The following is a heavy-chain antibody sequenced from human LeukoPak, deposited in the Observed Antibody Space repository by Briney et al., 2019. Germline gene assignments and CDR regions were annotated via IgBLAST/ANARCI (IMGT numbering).Heavy chain of an antibody. CDR3: ARARIFGVVTTDY. V-gene: IGHV1-2*02. J-gene: IGHJ4*02. D-gene: IGHD3-3*01. CDR2: INPNSGGT. Sequence: ASVKVSCKASGYTFTGYYMHWVRQAPGQGLGWMGWINPNSGGTNYAQKFEGRVTMTRDTSLSTAYMELSRLRSDDTAVYYCARARIFGVVTTDYWGQGTLVTVSS. CDR1: GYTFTGYY.